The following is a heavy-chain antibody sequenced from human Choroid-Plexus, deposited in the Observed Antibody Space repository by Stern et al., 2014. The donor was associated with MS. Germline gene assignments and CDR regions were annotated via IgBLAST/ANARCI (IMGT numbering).Heavy chain of an antibody. Sequence: QVQLQESGPGLVRPSGTLSLTCAVSGDSISNDNWRSWVRQPPGKGLEWIGEVYHTGSANYDPSLKSRVTISVDKSKNQFSLRLTSMTAADTAVYYCARDQGFQLMNSWGQGTLVIVSS. CDR3: ARDQGFQLMNS. CDR1: GDSISNDNW. V-gene: IGHV4-4*02. J-gene: IGHJ4*02. D-gene: IGHD2-2*01. CDR2: VYHTGSA.